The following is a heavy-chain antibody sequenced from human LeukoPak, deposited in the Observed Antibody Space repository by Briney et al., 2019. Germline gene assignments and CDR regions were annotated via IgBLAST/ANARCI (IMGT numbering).Heavy chain of an antibody. CDR3: ARDFLDYDGERHAFDI. CDR2: INTNPGNP. CDR1: GYTFTSYA. J-gene: IGHJ3*02. V-gene: IGHV7-4-1*02. Sequence: ASVKVSCKASGYTFTSYAMNWVRQAPGQGLEWMGWINTNPGNPTYAQGFTGRFVFSLDTSVSTAYLQISSLKAEDTAVYYCARDFLDYDGERHAFDIWGQGTMVTVSS. D-gene: IGHD3-10*01.